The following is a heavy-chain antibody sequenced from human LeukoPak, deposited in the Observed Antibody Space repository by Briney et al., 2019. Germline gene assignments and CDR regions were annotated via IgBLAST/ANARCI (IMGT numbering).Heavy chain of an antibody. CDR1: GGSISSYY. Sequence: SETLSLTCTVSGGSISSYYWSWIRQPPGKGLAWIGYIYYSGSTNYNPSLKSRVTISVDTSKNQFSLKLSSVTAADTAVYYCALYPDDSSGYFDYWGQGTLVTVSS. CDR3: ALYPDDSSGYFDY. V-gene: IGHV4-59*08. CDR2: IYYSGST. D-gene: IGHD3-22*01. J-gene: IGHJ4*02.